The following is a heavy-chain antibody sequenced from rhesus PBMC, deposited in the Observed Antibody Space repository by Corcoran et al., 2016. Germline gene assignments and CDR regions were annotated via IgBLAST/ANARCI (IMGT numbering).Heavy chain of an antibody. CDR1: GGSISSNY. J-gene: IGHJ4*01. CDR3: ARESPYYYSGSYYGWFDY. Sequence: QLQLQESGPGLVKPSETLSLTCAVSGGSISSNYWSWIRQPPGKGLECIGRISVCGCSTDYNPALKSRVTIATDTSKNQFSLKLSSVTAADTAVYYCARESPYYYSGSYYGWFDYWGQGVLVTVSS. D-gene: IGHD3-16*01. CDR2: ISVCGCST. V-gene: IGHV4-173*01.